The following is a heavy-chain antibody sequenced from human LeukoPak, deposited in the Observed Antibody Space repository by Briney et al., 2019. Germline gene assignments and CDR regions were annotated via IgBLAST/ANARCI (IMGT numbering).Heavy chain of an antibody. Sequence: GRSLRLSCAASGFTFSSYAMHWVRQAPGKGLEWVAVISYDGSNKYYADSVKGRFTISRDNSKNTLYLQMNSLRAEDTAVYYCARGPPPYYGMDVWGQGTTVTVSS. J-gene: IGHJ6*02. CDR2: ISYDGSNK. CDR3: ARGPPPYYGMDV. V-gene: IGHV3-30*04. CDR1: GFTFSSYA.